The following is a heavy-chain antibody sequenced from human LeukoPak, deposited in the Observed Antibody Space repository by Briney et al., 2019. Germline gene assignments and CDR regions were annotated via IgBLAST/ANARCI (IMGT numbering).Heavy chain of an antibody. J-gene: IGHJ4*02. CDR1: GFTFSSYG. V-gene: IGHV3-23*01. Sequence: GGSLTLSCADSGFTFSSYGMSWFRQAPGKGLEWVSAISGSGGSTYCADSVKGRFTISRDNSKNTLYLQMNSLRAEDTAVYYCARGPDLAVTGTDWGQGTLVTVSS. CDR2: ISGSGGST. CDR3: ARGPDLAVTGTD. D-gene: IGHD6-19*01.